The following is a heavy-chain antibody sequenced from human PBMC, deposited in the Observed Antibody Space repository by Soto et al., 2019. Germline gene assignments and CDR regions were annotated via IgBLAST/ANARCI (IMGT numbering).Heavy chain of an antibody. CDR3: VRGDMVGTASYGMDV. V-gene: IGHV3-21*02. CDR1: GFSFSIYS. CDR2: INSRSFYI. J-gene: IGHJ6*02. D-gene: IGHD5-12*01. Sequence: EVQLVESGGGLVKPGGSLRLSCAASGFSFSIYSMDWVRQAPGKGLEWVASINSRSFYIYHADSVKGRFTISRDNAKNSLYLEMNSLRDEDTAVYYCVRGDMVGTASYGMDVWGQGTTVTVSS.